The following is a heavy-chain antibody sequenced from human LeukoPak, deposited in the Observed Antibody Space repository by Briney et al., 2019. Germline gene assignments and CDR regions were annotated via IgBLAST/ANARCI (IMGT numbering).Heavy chain of an antibody. D-gene: IGHD1-26*01. CDR2: IYYSGST. CDR3: ARGNGGSYPYFDY. J-gene: IGHJ4*02. V-gene: IGHV4-31*03. CDR1: GGSISSGGYY. Sequence: KTSETLSLTCTVSGGSISSGGYYWSWIRQHPGKGLEWIGYIYYSGSTYYNPSLKSRVTISVDTSKNQFSLKLSSVTAADTAVYYCARGNGGSYPYFDYWGQGTLVTVSS.